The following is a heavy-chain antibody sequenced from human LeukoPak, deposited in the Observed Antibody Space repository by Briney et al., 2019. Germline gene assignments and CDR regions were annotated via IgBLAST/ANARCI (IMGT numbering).Heavy chain of an antibody. CDR3: AKDQYWDCSTASCYFHY. Sequence: GGSLRLSCAASGFTFSNYAMSWVRQAPGKGLEWVSDISGSGGSTYYADSVKGRFTISRDISRNTLYLEMDTLRVEDTAVYYCAKDQYWDCSTASCYFHYWGQGTLVTVSS. V-gene: IGHV3-23*01. CDR1: GFTFSNYA. CDR2: ISGSGGST. D-gene: IGHD2-2*01. J-gene: IGHJ4*02.